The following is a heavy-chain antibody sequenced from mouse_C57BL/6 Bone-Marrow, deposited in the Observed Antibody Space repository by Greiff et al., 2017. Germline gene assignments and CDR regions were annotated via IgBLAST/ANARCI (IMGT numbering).Heavy chain of an antibody. D-gene: IGHD1-1*01. CDR3: TVLYYFGSSYD. Sequence: QVQLKESGAELVRPGASVTLSCKASGYTFTDYEMHWVKQTPVHGLEWIGAIDPETGGTAYNQKFKGKAILTADKSSSTAYLELRSLTSEDSAVYYCTVLYYFGSSYDWGQGTTLTVSS. CDR1: GYTFTDYE. J-gene: IGHJ2*01. CDR2: IDPETGGT. V-gene: IGHV1-15*01.